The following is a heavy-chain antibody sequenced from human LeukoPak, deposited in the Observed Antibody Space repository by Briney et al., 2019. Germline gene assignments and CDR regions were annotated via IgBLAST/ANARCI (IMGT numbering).Heavy chain of an antibody. Sequence: GGSLRLSCAASGFTFDDYAMHWVRQAPGKGLEWVSLISWDGGSTYYADSVKGRFTIPRDNSKNSLYLQMNSLRAEDTALYYCAKLDSSGYWDRLVGATPVFDYWGQGTLVTVSS. V-gene: IGHV3-43D*04. CDR3: AKLDSSGYWDRLVGATPVFDY. CDR2: ISWDGGST. D-gene: IGHD3-22*01. J-gene: IGHJ4*02. CDR1: GFTFDDYA.